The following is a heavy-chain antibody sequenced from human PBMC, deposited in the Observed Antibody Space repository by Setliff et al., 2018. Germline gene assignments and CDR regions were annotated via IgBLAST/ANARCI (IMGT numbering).Heavy chain of an antibody. V-gene: IGHV3-21*01. D-gene: IGHD2-15*01. J-gene: IGHJ4*02. CDR2: ISSSGSFE. Sequence: GGSLRLSCAASGFTFSRYSMNWVRQAPGKGLEWVSSISSSGSFEFYADSVKGRFTISRDNANNSMSLQMSSLRAEDSGVYYCTRALAEGSPAYWGQGTLVTVSS. CDR3: TRALAEGSPAY. CDR1: GFTFSRYS.